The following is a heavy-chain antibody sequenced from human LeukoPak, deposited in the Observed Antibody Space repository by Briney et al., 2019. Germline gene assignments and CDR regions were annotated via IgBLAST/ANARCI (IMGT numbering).Heavy chain of an antibody. D-gene: IGHD4-17*01. CDR3: ARDSTGYAVTTPFDY. CDR2: ISSSSSYI. V-gene: IGHV3-21*01. Sequence: PGGSLRLSCAAPGFTFSSYSMNWVRQAPGKGLEWVSSISSSSSYIYYADSVKGRFTISRDNAKNSLYLQMNSLRAEDTAVYYCARDSTGYAVTTPFDYWGQGTLVTVSS. J-gene: IGHJ4*02. CDR1: GFTFSSYS.